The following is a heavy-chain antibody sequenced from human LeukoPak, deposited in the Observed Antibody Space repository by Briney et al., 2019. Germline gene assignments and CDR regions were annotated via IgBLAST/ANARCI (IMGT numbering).Heavy chain of an antibody. Sequence: ETAETLSLTCSVSGDSVSNFYWNWVRQPPGKRMEWIGNIHDSGNSNYNPSLHSRVTISIDTSRRKLLLKLTSVTAADTDVYYCALAPNSNWFDFWGQGTLVTVSS. V-gene: IGHV4-59*08. J-gene: IGHJ5*01. CDR1: GDSVSNFY. CDR3: ALAPNSNWFDF. CDR2: IHDSGNS. D-gene: IGHD2-8*01.